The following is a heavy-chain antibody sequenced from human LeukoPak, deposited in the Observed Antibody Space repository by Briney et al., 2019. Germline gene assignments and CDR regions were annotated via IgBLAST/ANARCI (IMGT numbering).Heavy chain of an antibody. CDR3: ATPPTGTTTAGEYYFDY. D-gene: IGHD1-1*01. Sequence: ASVKVSCKASGGTFSSYTITGVRQAPGQRLEWVGGIIPISGTTNYAQKFQGRVTITTDESTSTAHMDLSSLRTEDTAVYYCATPPTGTTTAGEYYFDYWGQGTLVTVSS. CDR1: GGTFSSYT. CDR2: IIPISGTT. V-gene: IGHV1-69*05. J-gene: IGHJ4*02.